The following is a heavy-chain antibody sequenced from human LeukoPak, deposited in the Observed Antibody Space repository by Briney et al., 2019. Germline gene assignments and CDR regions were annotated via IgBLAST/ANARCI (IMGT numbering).Heavy chain of an antibody. CDR1: GFTFSFYA. CDR2: IDGRGSPT. Sequence: GGSLRLSCAASGFTFSFYAMTWVRQAPGKGLEWVSSIDGRGSPTYYADSVKGRFTISRDNSKNTLYLLLNSLRAEDTAVYYCAKGRPIDYYGSGSYSAFDYWGQGTLVTVSS. D-gene: IGHD3-10*01. J-gene: IGHJ4*02. CDR3: AKGRPIDYYGSGSYSAFDY. V-gene: IGHV3-23*01.